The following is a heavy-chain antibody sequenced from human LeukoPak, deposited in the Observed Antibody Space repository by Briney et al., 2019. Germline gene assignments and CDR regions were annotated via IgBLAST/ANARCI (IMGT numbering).Heavy chain of an antibody. D-gene: IGHD1-26*01. V-gene: IGHV3-21*01. CDR1: GFTFSSYS. CDR2: ISSSSSYI. Sequence: GGSLRLSCAASGFTFSSYSMNWVRQAPGKGLEWISSISSSSSYIYYADSVKGRFTISRDNAKISLYLQMNSLRAEGTAVYYCASARIVGAPSAFDIWGQGTMVTVSS. J-gene: IGHJ3*02. CDR3: ASARIVGAPSAFDI.